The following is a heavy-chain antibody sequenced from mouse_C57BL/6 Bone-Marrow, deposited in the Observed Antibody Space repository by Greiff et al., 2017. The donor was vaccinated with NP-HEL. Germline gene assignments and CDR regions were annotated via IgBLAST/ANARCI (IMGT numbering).Heavy chain of an antibody. CDR2: ISDGGSYT. J-gene: IGHJ4*01. CDR3: ARAHYYSAMDY. CDR1: GFTFSSYA. Sequence: EVKVEESGGGLVKPGGSLKLSCAASGFTFSSYAMSWVRQTPEKRLEWVATISDGGSYTYYPDNVKGRFTISRDNAKNNLYLQMSHLKSEDTAMYYCARAHYYSAMDYWGQGTSVTVSS. V-gene: IGHV5-4*03.